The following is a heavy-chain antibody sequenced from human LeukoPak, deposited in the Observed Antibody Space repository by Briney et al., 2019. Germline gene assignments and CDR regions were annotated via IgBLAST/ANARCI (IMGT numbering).Heavy chain of an antibody. V-gene: IGHV4-34*01. CDR2: INHSGST. D-gene: IGHD2-2*01. CDR1: GESFSAYS. J-gene: IGHJ5*02. CDR3: TRERSTPGINWFDP. Sequence: PSETLSLTCAVYGESFSAYSWNWIRQSPGKGLEWIGEINHSGSTNYNPSLKSRVTISVDTSKNQTSKRQFSLKLNSVTAADTAVYYCTRERSTPGINWFDPWGQGTLVTVSA.